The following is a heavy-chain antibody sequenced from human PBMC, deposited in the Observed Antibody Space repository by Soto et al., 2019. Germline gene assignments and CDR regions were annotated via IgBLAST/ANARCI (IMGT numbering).Heavy chain of an antibody. D-gene: IGHD1-1*01. J-gene: IGHJ4*02. CDR3: ARLSKTTGTDY. Sequence: QVQLQESGPGLVKPSETLSLSCTVSGGSISSYYWTWIRQPPGKGLEWIGYISYSGSTNYNPSLKRRVTMSVDTSKNQFSLKLSSVTAADTAVYYCARLSKTTGTDYWGQGTLVTVSS. CDR2: ISYSGST. V-gene: IGHV4-59*08. CDR1: GGSISSYY.